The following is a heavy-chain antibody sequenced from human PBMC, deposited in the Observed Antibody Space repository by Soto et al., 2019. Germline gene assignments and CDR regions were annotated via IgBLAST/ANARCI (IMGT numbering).Heavy chain of an antibody. CDR1: GFTFSSYG. J-gene: IGHJ6*02. Sequence: GGSLRLSCAASGFTFSSYGMHWVRQAPGKGLEWVAVISYDGSNKYYADSVKGRFTISRDNSKNTLYLQMNSLRAEDTAVYYCAKDREGDCSGGSCYSEGYYHYGMDVWGQGTTVTVSS. CDR2: ISYDGSNK. CDR3: AKDREGDCSGGSCYSEGYYHYGMDV. D-gene: IGHD2-15*01. V-gene: IGHV3-30*18.